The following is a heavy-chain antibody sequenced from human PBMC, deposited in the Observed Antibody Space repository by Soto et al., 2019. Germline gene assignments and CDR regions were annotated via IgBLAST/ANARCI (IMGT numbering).Heavy chain of an antibody. J-gene: IGHJ4*02. Sequence: PSETLSLTCAVYGGSFSGYYWSRIRQPPGKGLEWIGEINHSGSTNYNPPLKSRVTISVDTSKNQFSLKLSSVTAADTAVYYCARTPIVGARAMDYWGQGTLVTVSS. V-gene: IGHV4-34*01. D-gene: IGHD1-26*01. CDR2: INHSGST. CDR3: ARTPIVGARAMDY. CDR1: GGSFSGYY.